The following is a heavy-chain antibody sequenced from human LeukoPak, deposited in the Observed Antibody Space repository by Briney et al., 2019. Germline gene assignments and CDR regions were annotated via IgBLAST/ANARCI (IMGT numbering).Heavy chain of an antibody. CDR1: GFTFSSYG. CDR2: IWYDGSNK. V-gene: IGHV3-33*01. CDR3: ATRYLDY. J-gene: IGHJ4*02. Sequence: PGRSLRLSCAASGFTFSSYGMHWVRQAPGKGLEWVAVIWYDGSNKYYADSVKGRFTISRDNSKNTLCLQMNSLRAEDAAVYYCATRYLDYWGQGTLVTVSS.